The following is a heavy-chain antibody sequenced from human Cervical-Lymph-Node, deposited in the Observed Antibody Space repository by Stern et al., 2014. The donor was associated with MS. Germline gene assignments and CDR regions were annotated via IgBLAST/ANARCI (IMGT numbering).Heavy chain of an antibody. J-gene: IGHJ4*02. CDR2: VSTYNGNT. Sequence: QVQPVQSGAEVKKPGASVKVSCKASGYTFTNTGINWVRLAPGQGPEWMGWVSTYNGNTKYAQKLRGRVTMTTDTSTSTAYMELRSLRSDDTAVYYCARGDDKTSYDYWGQGTLVTVSS. CDR1: GYTFTNTG. V-gene: IGHV1-18*01. CDR3: ARGDDKTSYDY. D-gene: IGHD1-1*01.